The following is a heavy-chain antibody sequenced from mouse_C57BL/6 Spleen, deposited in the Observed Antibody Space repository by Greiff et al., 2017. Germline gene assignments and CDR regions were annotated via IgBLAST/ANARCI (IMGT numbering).Heavy chain of an antibody. CDR3: ANKDDYFDY. CDR2: INPSSGYT. Sequence: QVHVKQSGAELARPGASVKMSCKASGYTFTSYTMHWVKQRPGQGLEWIGYINPSSGYTKYNQKFKDKATLTADKSSSTAYMQLSSLTSEDSAVYYCANKDDYFDYWGQGTTLTVSS. CDR1: GYTFTSYT. V-gene: IGHV1-4*01. J-gene: IGHJ2*01.